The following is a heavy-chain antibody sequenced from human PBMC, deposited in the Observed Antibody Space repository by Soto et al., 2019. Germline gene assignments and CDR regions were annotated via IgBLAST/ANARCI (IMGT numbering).Heavy chain of an antibody. D-gene: IGHD3-22*01. CDR1: GFTFSSYG. CDR3: AKVRLEGYYDSSGYYSTYYYYGMDV. Sequence: GGSLRLSCAASGFTFSSYGMHWVRQAPGKGLEWVAVISYDGSNKYYADSVKGRFTISRDNSKNTLYLQMNSLRAEDTAVYYCAKVRLEGYYDSSGYYSTYYYYGMDVWGQGTTVTVSS. CDR2: ISYDGSNK. V-gene: IGHV3-30*18. J-gene: IGHJ6*02.